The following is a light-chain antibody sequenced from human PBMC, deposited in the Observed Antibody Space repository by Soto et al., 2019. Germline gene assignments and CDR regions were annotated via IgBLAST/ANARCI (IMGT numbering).Light chain of an antibody. CDR3: GTWDTNLGAV. CDR1: SSNIGNNF. CDR2: ENN. Sequence: QSALTQPPSVFAAPGQKVTISCSGSSSNIGNNFVSWYRQLPGTAPKLLMYENNKRPSGIPDRFSGSKSGTSATLGITGLQTGDEADYYCGTWDTNLGAVFGGGTKVTVL. V-gene: IGLV1-51*02. J-gene: IGLJ3*02.